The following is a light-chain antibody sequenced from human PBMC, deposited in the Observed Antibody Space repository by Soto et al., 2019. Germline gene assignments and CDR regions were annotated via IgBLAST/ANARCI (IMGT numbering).Light chain of an antibody. CDR2: AAY. CDR3: QQYGTSRT. J-gene: IGKJ1*01. CDR1: QSIGSSN. Sequence: LPPSPITPSSSRGGRAPLSCRASQSIGSSNLAWYQQKPGQAPRLLIYAAYTRATGIPDRFSGSGSGTDFTLTISRLEPEDFAVYFCQQYGTSRTFGQGTKVDIK. V-gene: IGKV3-20*01.